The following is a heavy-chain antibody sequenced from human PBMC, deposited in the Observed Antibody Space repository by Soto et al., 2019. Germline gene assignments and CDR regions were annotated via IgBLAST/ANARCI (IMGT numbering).Heavy chain of an antibody. CDR3: AREVNNYYGMDV. Sequence: QVQLQESGPGLVKPSQTLSLTCSISGASISSDDYYWSWFRQPPGKGLEWIGYISYRGSTYYNPSLKTRITISVETSKTQFSLILSSVTAADTAVFYCAREVNNYYGMDVWGQGTTVTVSS. CDR2: ISYRGST. CDR1: GASISSDDYY. J-gene: IGHJ6*02. V-gene: IGHV4-30-4*01.